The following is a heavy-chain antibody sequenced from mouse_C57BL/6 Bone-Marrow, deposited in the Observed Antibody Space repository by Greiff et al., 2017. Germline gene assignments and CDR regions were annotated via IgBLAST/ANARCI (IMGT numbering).Heavy chain of an antibody. D-gene: IGHD2-2*01. CDR3: ASKRRLRDAMDY. J-gene: IGHJ4*01. Sequence: VKVEESGPGLVQPSQSLSITCTVSGFSLTSYGVHWVRQSPGKGLEWLGVIWSGGSTDYNAAFISRLSISKDNSKSQVFFKMNSLQADDTAIYYCASKRRLRDAMDYWGQGTSVTVSS. V-gene: IGHV2-2*01. CDR2: IWSGGST. CDR1: GFSLTSYG.